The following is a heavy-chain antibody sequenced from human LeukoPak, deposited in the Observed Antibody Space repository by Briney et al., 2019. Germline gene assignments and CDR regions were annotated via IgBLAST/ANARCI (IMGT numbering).Heavy chain of an antibody. V-gene: IGHV4-34*01. J-gene: IGHJ4*02. CDR3: ARVHGQQLVHEFDY. D-gene: IGHD6-13*01. Sequence: PSETLSLTCAVYGGSFSGYYWSWIRQPPGKGLEWIGEINHSGSTNYNPSLKSRVTISVDTSKNQFSLKLSSVTAADTAVYYCARVHGQQLVHEFDYWGQGTLVTVSS. CDR1: GGSFSGYY. CDR2: INHSGST.